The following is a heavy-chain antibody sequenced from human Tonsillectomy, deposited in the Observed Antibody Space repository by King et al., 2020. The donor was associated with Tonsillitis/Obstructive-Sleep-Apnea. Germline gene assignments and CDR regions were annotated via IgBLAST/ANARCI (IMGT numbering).Heavy chain of an antibody. J-gene: IGHJ6*02. CDR3: AGDDNYYGMDV. CDR2: IYTSGST. V-gene: IGHV4-4*07. CDR1: GGSISSYY. D-gene: IGHD3-9*01. Sequence: QLQESGPGLVKPSETLSLTCTVSGGSISSYYWSWIRQPAGKGLAWIGRIYTSGSTNYNPSLKSRVTMSVDTSKNQFSLKLSSVTAADTAVYYCAGDDNYYGMDVWGQGTTVTVSS.